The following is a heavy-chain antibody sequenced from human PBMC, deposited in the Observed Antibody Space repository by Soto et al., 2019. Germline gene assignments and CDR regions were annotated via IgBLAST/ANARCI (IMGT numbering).Heavy chain of an antibody. V-gene: IGHV3-30-3*01. CDR1: GFNFGNYA. Sequence: QVQLVESGGGVVQPGRSLRLSCESSGFNFGNYAMHWVRQAPGKGLEWVAVISYDGTKKYYADSVEGRFTISRDNSKNTVYLKISGLRTDDTALYYCARDQPYYWGQGTLVIVSS. CDR2: ISYDGTKK. J-gene: IGHJ4*02. CDR3: ARDQPYY.